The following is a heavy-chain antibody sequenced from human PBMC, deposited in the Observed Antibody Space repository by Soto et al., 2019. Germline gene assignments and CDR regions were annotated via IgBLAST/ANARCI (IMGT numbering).Heavy chain of an antibody. J-gene: IGHJ4*02. CDR1: GYTFTGYY. V-gene: IGHV1-2*02. Sequence: ASVKVSCKASGYTFTGYYMHWVRQAPGQGLEWMGWIDPNSGGTNYAQKFQGRVTMTRDTSISTAYMELSRLRSDDTAVYYCARALHVWGSYRLAYWGQGTLVTVSS. D-gene: IGHD3-16*02. CDR3: ARALHVWGSYRLAY. CDR2: IDPNSGGT.